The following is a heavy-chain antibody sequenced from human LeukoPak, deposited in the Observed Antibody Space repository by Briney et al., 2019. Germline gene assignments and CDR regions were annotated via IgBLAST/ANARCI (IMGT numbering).Heavy chain of an antibody. CDR3: ARGRDYGDDAFDI. D-gene: IGHD4-17*01. CDR1: GFTVSSNY. J-gene: IGHJ3*02. CDR2: IYSGGST. Sequence: GGSLRLSCAASGFTVSSNYMNWVRQAPGKGLEWVSVIYSGGSTYYADSVKGRFTISRHNSKNTLYLQMNSLRAEDTAVYYRARGRDYGDDAFDIWGQGTMVTVSS. V-gene: IGHV3-53*04.